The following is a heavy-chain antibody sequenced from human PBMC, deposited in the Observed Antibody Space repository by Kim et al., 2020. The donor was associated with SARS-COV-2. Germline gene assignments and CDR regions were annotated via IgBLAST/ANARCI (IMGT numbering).Heavy chain of an antibody. CDR2: IYYSGRT. Sequence: SETLSLTCSVSGDSISDYYWSWIRQPPGKGLEWIGYIYYSGRTDYNPSLKSRVSISVDTSKNQFSLSLSSVVSADTAVYYCARGVSYSGLVDYWGQGTLVSVSS. V-gene: IGHV4-59*01. CDR3: ARGVSYSGLVDY. CDR1: GDSISDYY. J-gene: IGHJ4*02. D-gene: IGHD1-26*01.